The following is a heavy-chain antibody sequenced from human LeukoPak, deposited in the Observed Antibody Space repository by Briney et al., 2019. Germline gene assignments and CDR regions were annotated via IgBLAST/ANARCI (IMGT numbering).Heavy chain of an antibody. D-gene: IGHD1-26*01. CDR3: ARDDSGSPKRRWFDP. Sequence: ASVKVSRKASGYSFPSHGISWVRQAPGQGLEWLGWISAYNGNTYYAQKLQDRVSMTTDTSSYTAYLELRDLRSDDTAVYYCARDDSGSPKRRWFDPWGQGTLVTVSS. V-gene: IGHV1-18*04. J-gene: IGHJ5*02. CDR1: GYSFPSHG. CDR2: ISAYNGNT.